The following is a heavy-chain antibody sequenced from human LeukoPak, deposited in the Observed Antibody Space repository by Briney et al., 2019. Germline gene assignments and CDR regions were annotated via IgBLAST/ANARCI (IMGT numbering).Heavy chain of an antibody. V-gene: IGHV1-46*01. CDR1: GYTFTSHY. D-gene: IGHD4-11*01. CDR3: ARAPNRNYDY. J-gene: IGHJ4*02. Sequence: ASVKVSCKASGYTFTSHYMHWVRQAPGQGLEWMGIINPGGGGTSYAQKFQGRVTMTRDTSTSTVYMELSSLGSEDTAVYYCARAPNRNYDYWGQGTLVTVSS. CDR2: INPGGGGT.